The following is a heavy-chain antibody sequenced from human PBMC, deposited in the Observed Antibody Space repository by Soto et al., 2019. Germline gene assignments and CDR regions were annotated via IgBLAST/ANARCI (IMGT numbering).Heavy chain of an antibody. V-gene: IGHV2-5*02. CDR2: IYWDDDK. CDR1: GFSLSTSGVG. CDR3: AHRVSVAATRAFDI. Sequence: SGPTLVNPTQTLTLTCTFSGFSLSTSGVGVGWIRQPPGKALEWLALIYWDDDKRYSPSLKSRLTIIKDTSKNQVVLTMTNMDPVDTATYYCAHRVSVAATRAFDIWGQGTMVTVSS. D-gene: IGHD6-19*01. J-gene: IGHJ3*02.